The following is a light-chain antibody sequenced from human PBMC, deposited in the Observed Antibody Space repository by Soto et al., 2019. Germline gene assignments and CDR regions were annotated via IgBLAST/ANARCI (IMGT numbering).Light chain of an antibody. J-gene: IGLJ1*01. CDR2: EVS. CDR1: SSDVGGYKF. V-gene: IGLV2-8*01. Sequence: QSALTQPPSASGSPGQSVTISCTGTSSDVGGYKFVSWYQQHPGKAPKLIIYEVSERPLGVPDRFSGSKSGNTASLTISGLQAEDEADYYCSSYTSSSAYVFGTGTKVTVL. CDR3: SSYTSSSAYV.